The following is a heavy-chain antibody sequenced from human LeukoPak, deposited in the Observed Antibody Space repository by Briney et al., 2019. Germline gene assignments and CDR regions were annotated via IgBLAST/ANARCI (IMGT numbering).Heavy chain of an antibody. D-gene: IGHD3-22*01. CDR1: GFTFSSYE. J-gene: IGHJ5*02. CDR3: ARTQLMRRYYYEGDWFDP. V-gene: IGHV4-39*01. CDR2: IYSRGST. Sequence: GSLRLSCAASGFTFSSYEMNWIRQPPGKGLEWIGSIYSRGSTYYNPSLKSRVTISVDTSKNQFSLKLSSVTAADTAVYYCARTQLMRRYYYEGDWFDPWGQGTLVTVSS.